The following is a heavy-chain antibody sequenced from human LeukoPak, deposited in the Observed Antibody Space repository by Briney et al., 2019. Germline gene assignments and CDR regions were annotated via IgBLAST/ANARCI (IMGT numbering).Heavy chain of an antibody. CDR2: ISSGGHTI. J-gene: IGHJ4*02. V-gene: IGHV3-48*03. CDR1: GFTFSSYE. CDR3: ARDDPGIAAAGVFDY. D-gene: IGHD6-13*01. Sequence: GGSLRLSCAISGFTFSSYEMNWVRQAPGKGLEWVSYISSGGHTIYYADSVKGRFTISRANAKNSLYLQMDSLRAEDTAVYYCARDDPGIAAAGVFDYWGQGTLATVSS.